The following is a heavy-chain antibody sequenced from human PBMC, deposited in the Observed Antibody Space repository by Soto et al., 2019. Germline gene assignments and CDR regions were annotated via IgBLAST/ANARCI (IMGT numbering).Heavy chain of an antibody. CDR2: IVVGSGNT. J-gene: IGHJ4*02. D-gene: IGHD3-9*01. V-gene: IGHV1-58*01. CDR1: GFTFTSSA. Sequence: SVKVSCKASGFTFTSSAVQWVRQARGQRLEWIGWIVVGSGNTNYAQKFQERVTITRDMSTSTAYMELSSLRSDETAVYYCARHEGGYDILTGYYKAHHCDSWGQGVPVTVSS. CDR3: ARHEGGYDILTGYYKAHHCDS.